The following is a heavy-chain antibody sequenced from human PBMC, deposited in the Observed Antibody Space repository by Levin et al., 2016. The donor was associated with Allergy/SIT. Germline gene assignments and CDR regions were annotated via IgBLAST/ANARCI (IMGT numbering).Heavy chain of an antibody. D-gene: IGHD6-19*01. Sequence: WVRQAPGQGPEWMGGIIPVFGTTNYAQSFQGRVTITADESTSTAYMELSSLRSEDTAMYYCARGSSAWLTEGGPYYYDMDIWGQGTTVTVSS. CDR2: IIPVFGTT. CDR3: ARGSSAWLTEGGPYYYDMDI. V-gene: IGHV1-69*01. J-gene: IGHJ6*02.